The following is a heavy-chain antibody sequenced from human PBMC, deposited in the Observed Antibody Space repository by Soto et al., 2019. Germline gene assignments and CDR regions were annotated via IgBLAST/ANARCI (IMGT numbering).Heavy chain of an antibody. CDR2: ISGSGESI. CDR1: GFIFSDYA. Sequence: EVQLLEFGGGLVQPGESLRLSCAASGFIFSDYAMTWVRQAPGKGLEWVSGISGSGESIYYADSVEGRFTISRDNSKNTLYLQMNSLRGEDTAVYYCARDRHGSDWYTYYFYTLAVWGQGTTVTVSS. J-gene: IGHJ6*02. CDR3: ARDRHGSDWYTYYFYTLAV. D-gene: IGHD6-13*01. V-gene: IGHV3-23*01.